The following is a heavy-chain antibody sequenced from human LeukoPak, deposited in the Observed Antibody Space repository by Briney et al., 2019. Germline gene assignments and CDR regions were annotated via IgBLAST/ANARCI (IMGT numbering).Heavy chain of an antibody. J-gene: IGHJ4*02. CDR1: GGSISSSSYY. V-gene: IGHV4-39*07. Sequence: PSETLSLTCTVSGGSISSSSYYWGWIRQPPGKGLEWIGSIYYSGSTYYNPPLKSRVTISVDTSKNQFSLKLSSVTAADTAVYYCARVNTAMNYWGQGTLVTVSS. CDR2: IYYSGST. CDR3: ARVNTAMNY. D-gene: IGHD5-18*01.